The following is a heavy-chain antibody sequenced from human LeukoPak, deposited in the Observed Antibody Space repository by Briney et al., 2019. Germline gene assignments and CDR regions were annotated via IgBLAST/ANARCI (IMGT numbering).Heavy chain of an antibody. D-gene: IGHD6-19*01. J-gene: IGHJ6*03. CDR3: ARPAVAASGDYYYMDV. CDR1: GDSISKYY. Sequence: PSETLSLTCTVSGDSISKYYWSWIRQLPGKALEWIGYIYYSGSTTYNPSLRSRVTISIDTSKNQFSLKLSSVTAADTAVYYCARPAVAASGDYYYMDVWGQGTTVTVSS. V-gene: IGHV4-59*08. CDR2: IYYSGST.